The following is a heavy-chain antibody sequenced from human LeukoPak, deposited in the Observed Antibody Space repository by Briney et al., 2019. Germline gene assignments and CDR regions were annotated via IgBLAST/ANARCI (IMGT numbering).Heavy chain of an antibody. CDR2: IYYSGST. D-gene: IGHD2-15*01. Sequence: SETLSLTCTVSGGSISSSSYYWGWIRQPPGKGLEWIGSIYYSGSTYYNPSLKSRVTISVDTSKNQFSLKLSSVTAADTAVYYCASRGIVVVVAATYYFDYWGQGTLVTVSS. CDR3: ASRGIVVVVAATYYFDY. J-gene: IGHJ4*02. V-gene: IGHV4-39*07. CDR1: GGSISSSSYY.